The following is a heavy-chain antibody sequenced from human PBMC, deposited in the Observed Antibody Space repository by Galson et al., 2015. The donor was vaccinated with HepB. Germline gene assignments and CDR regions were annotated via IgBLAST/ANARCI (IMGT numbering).Heavy chain of an antibody. CDR1: GFNFSFYS. V-gene: IGHV3-21*01. CDR3: ARALPSGIRGGRVFDR. D-gene: IGHD3-10*01. J-gene: IGHJ4*02. Sequence: SLRLSCAASGFNFSFYSMNWVRQAPGKGLEWVSSISSSGSYIYYGDSVKGRCTVSRDSAKTSVYLQMNSLRGDDTAVYYCARALPSGIRGGRVFDRWGQGTLVTVSS. CDR2: ISSSGSYI.